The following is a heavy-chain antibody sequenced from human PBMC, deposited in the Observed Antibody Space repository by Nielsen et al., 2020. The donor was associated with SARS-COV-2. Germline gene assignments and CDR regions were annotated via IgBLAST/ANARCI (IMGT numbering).Heavy chain of an antibody. Sequence: SETCPSPALSLVAPSVVSTGAGFGSPPGKGLEWIGSIYYTGSTFYNPSLKSRVTVSLDTSKNQFSLKVNSVTAADTAVYYCARLHHLATVTTHFDFWGQGTLVTVSS. CDR3: ARLHHLATVTTHFDF. V-gene: IGHV4-59*11. J-gene: IGHJ4*02. D-gene: IGHD4-17*01. CDR2: IYYTGST. CDR1: VAPSVVST.